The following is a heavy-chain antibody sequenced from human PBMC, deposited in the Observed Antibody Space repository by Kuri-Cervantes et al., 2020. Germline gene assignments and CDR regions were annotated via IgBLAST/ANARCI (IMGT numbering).Heavy chain of an antibody. CDR2: VSRSGST. CDR3: AREGYSGYVPFEY. V-gene: IGHV4-34*01. CDR1: GGSISSYY. Sequence: SETLSLTCTVSGGSISSYYWSWIRQPPGKGLEWIGEVSRSGSTNYNPSLKSRVTISVDTSKNQFSLKLSSVTAADTAVYYCAREGYSGYVPFEYWGQGTLVTVSS. J-gene: IGHJ4*02. D-gene: IGHD5-12*01.